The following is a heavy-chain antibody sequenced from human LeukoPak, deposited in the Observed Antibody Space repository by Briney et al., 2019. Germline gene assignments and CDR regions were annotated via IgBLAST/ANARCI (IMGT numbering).Heavy chain of an antibody. CDR1: GFTFSSYS. CDR3: AKLRSADWGPIDC. CDR2: ISSSSSYI. D-gene: IGHD7-27*01. J-gene: IGHJ4*02. V-gene: IGHV3-21*04. Sequence: PGGSLRLSCAASGFTFSSYSMNWVRQAPGKGLEWVSSISSSSSYIYYADSVKGRFTISRDNSKSTLFLQMNSLRAEDTAVYYCAKLRSADWGPIDCGGQGTLVTVSS.